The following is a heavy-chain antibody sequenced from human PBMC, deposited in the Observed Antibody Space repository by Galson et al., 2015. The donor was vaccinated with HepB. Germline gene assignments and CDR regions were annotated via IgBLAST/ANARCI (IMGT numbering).Heavy chain of an antibody. D-gene: IGHD4-23*01. CDR1: GFTFSSYA. CDR2: ISSSSSYI. CDR3: ARDDYGGNVLSMHFDY. V-gene: IGHV3-21*01. J-gene: IGHJ4*02. Sequence: SLRLSCAASGFTFSSYAMRWVRQAPGKGLEWVSSISSSSSYIYYADSVKGRFTISRDNAKNSLYLQMNSLRAEEMAVYYCARDDYGGNVLSMHFDYWGQGTLVTVSS.